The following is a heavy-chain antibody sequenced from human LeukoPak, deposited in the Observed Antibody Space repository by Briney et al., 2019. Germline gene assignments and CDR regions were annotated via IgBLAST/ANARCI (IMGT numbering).Heavy chain of an antibody. Sequence: SETLSLTCAVSGYSISSSDWWGWIRQPPGKGLEWLGYNYYSGSTYYNPSLKSRVTMSVDTSKNQCSLKLSSVTAVDTAVYYCARNTPSYGDYVFDYWGQGTLVTVSS. CDR1: GYSISSSDW. J-gene: IGHJ4*02. V-gene: IGHV4-28*01. D-gene: IGHD4-17*01. CDR2: NYYSGST. CDR3: ARNTPSYGDYVFDY.